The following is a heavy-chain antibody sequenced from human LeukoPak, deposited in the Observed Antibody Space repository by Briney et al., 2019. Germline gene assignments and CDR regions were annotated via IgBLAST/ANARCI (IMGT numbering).Heavy chain of an antibody. J-gene: IGHJ3*02. D-gene: IGHD3-22*01. CDR3: ARGDSGGYYYPGAFDI. CDR2: INPNSGGT. Sequence: ASVKVSCKASGYTFTGYYMHWVRQAPGQGLEWMGWINPNSGGTNYAQKFQGRVTMTRDTSISTAYMELSRLRSDDTAVYYCARGDSGGYYYPGAFDIWGQGTMVTVSS. V-gene: IGHV1-2*02. CDR1: GYTFTGYY.